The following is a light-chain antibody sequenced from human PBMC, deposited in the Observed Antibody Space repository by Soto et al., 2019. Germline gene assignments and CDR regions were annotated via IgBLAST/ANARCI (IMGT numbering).Light chain of an antibody. Sequence: DIPMTQSPSSVSASVGDRVTITCRASQGIISWLAWYQQKPRKAPKLLIYAASILQSGVPSRLSGSGFWTDFPLTSSTVPPEYFGTYYWQQANSFPRTFGGGTKVEIK. CDR3: QQANSFPRT. V-gene: IGKV1-12*01. CDR2: AAS. CDR1: QGIISW. J-gene: IGKJ4*01.